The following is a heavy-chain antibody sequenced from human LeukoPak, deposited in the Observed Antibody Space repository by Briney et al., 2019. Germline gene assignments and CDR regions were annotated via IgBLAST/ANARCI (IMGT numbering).Heavy chain of an antibody. CDR1: GFTFSSYS. V-gene: IGHV3-48*04. D-gene: IGHD3-22*01. CDR2: ISSSSSTI. Sequence: GGSLRLSCAASGFTFSSYSMNWVRQAPGKGLEWVSYISSSSSTIYYADSVKGRFTISRDNAKNSLYLQMNSLRAEDTAVYYCARPLPASMILRPLYAFDIWGQGTMVTVSS. CDR3: ARPLPASMILRPLYAFDI. J-gene: IGHJ3*02.